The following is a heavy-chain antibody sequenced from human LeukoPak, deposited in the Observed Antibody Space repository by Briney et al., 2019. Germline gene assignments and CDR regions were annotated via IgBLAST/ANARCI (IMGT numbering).Heavy chain of an antibody. Sequence: PGGSLRLSCAASGFTFSSYWMHWVRQAPGKGLEWVSFISSSGSPIYYADSVKGRFTISRDNAKNSLFLQMTSLRAEDTAVYYCARHHTGGFDYWGQGTLVTVSS. CDR2: ISSSGSPI. D-gene: IGHD7-27*01. V-gene: IGHV3-48*03. J-gene: IGHJ4*02. CDR3: ARHHTGGFDY. CDR1: GFTFSSYW.